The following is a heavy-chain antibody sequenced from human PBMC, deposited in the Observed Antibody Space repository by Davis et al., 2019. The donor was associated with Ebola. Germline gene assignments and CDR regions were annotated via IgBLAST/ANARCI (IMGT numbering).Heavy chain of an antibody. Sequence: GESPKTSCKGPGYMFSNYWIGWVRQMPGRGLELMGILYPGDSDAINSPSFQGQVTISADKFISTAYLQWNRLKASDTAMYYCARQGYCNSSSCNNRFDPWGQGTLVTVSS. CDR1: GYMFSNYW. J-gene: IGHJ5*02. V-gene: IGHV5-51*01. CDR3: ARQGYCNSSSCNNRFDP. CDR2: LYPGDSDA. D-gene: IGHD2-2*01.